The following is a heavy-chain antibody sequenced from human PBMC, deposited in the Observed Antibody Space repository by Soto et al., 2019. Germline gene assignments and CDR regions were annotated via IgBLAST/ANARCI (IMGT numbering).Heavy chain of an antibody. CDR2: IIPIFGTA. CDR1: GGTFSSYA. Sequence: QVQLVQSGAEVKKPGSSVKVSCKASGGTFSSYAISWVRQAPGQGLEWMGGIIPIFGTANYAQKFQGRVTITADESTSTAYMELSSLRSEDTAVYFCAPQEGGAIFGVSGYFDYWGQGTLVTVSS. V-gene: IGHV1-69*01. J-gene: IGHJ4*02. D-gene: IGHD3-3*01. CDR3: APQEGGAIFGVSGYFDY.